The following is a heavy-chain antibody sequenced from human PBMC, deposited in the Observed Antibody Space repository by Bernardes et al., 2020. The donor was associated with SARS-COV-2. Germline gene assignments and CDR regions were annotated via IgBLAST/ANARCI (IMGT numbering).Heavy chain of an antibody. CDR1: EITFSNYW. CDR2: ISAEGTGI. D-gene: IGHD2-2*01. CDR3: AGTSTTCCDY. Sequence: GGSLRLSCAASEITFSNYWMHWVRQAPGKGLIWVSRISAEGTGITYADSVKGRFTISRDNAKNTLYLQMNSLRVEDTGVYYCAGTSTTCCDYWGQGTLVNVSS. V-gene: IGHV3-74*03. J-gene: IGHJ4*02.